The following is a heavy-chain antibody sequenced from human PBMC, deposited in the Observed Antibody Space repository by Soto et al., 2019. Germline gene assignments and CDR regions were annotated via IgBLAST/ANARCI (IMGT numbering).Heavy chain of an antibody. CDR1: GFIFSSYA. CDR2: MSSVGAST. CDR3: VKDRYVDD. Sequence: GGSLRLSCSVSGFIFSSYAMHWVRQAPGKGLEYVASMSSVGASTYYADSVKGRFIISRDNSKNTLYLQMSSLRAEDTAVYYCVKDRYVDDWGQGILVTVSS. V-gene: IGHV3-64D*06. J-gene: IGHJ4*02.